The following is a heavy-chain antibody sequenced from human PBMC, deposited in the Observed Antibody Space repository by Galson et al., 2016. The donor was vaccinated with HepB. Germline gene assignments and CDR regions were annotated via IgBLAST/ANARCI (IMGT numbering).Heavy chain of an antibody. CDR1: GGSFSAYA. Sequence: SVKVSCKVSGGSFSAYAFAWVRQAPGQGLEWMGRVIPMVGMAKYAQKFQGRVTLTADTSTKTAYMEFNSLTSEDTAIYYCARVDCSGSNCYWAYWGQGTLVTVSS. D-gene: IGHD2-15*01. J-gene: IGHJ4*02. CDR2: VIPMVGMA. V-gene: IGHV1-69*04. CDR3: ARVDCSGSNCYWAY.